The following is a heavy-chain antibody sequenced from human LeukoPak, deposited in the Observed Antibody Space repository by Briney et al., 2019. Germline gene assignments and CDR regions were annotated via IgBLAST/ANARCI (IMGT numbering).Heavy chain of an antibody. J-gene: IGHJ4*02. D-gene: IGHD6-19*01. CDR3: ARDLEWLVYDY. CDR2: IYYSGST. V-gene: IGHV4-59*01. CDR1: GGSISSYY. Sequence: SETLSLTCTVSGGSISSYYWSWIRQPPGKGLEWIGYIYYSGSTNYNPSLKSRVTISVDTSKNRFSLKLSSVTAADTAVYYCARDLEWLVYDYWGQGTLVTVSS.